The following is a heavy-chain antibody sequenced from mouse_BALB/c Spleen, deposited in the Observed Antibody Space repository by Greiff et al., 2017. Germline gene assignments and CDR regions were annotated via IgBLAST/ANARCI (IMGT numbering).Heavy chain of an antibody. CDR3: AKQYGNYPFYAMDY. CDR1: GFSLTDYG. Sequence: QVQLQQSGPGLVAPSQSLSITCTISGFSLTDYGVSWIRQPPGKGLEWLGVIWGGGSTYYNSALKSRLSISKDNSKSQVFLKMNSLQTDDTAMYYCAKQYGNYPFYAMDYWGQGTSVTVSS. V-gene: IGHV2-6-5*01. CDR2: IWGGGST. J-gene: IGHJ4*01. D-gene: IGHD2-10*02.